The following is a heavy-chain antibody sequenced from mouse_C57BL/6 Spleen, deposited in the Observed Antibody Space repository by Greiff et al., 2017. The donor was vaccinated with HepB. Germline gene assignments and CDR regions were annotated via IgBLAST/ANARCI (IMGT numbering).Heavy chain of an antibody. CDR3: GRDAGGGPFITAGAMGY. Sequence: EVKLMESGGGLVQSGRSLRLSCATSGFTFSDFYMEWVRQAPGKGLEWIAASRNKANDYTTEYSASVKGRFIVSRDTSQSILYLQMNGLRAEDTASYYCGRDAGGGPFITAGAMGYWGQGTSVTVAS. J-gene: IGHJ4*01. D-gene: IGHD1-1*01. V-gene: IGHV7-1*01. CDR2: SRNKANDYTT. CDR1: GFTFSDFY.